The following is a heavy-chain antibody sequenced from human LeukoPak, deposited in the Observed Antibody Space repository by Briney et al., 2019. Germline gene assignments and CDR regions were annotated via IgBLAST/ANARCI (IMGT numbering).Heavy chain of an antibody. Sequence: ASVKVSCKVSGYTLTELSMHWVRQAPGKGLEWMGGFDPEDGETIYAQKFQGRVTMTEDTSTDTAYMELSSLRSEDTAVYYCATVLHVWGSYRSNWFDPWGQGTLVTVSS. CDR1: GYTLTELS. D-gene: IGHD3-16*02. V-gene: IGHV1-24*01. CDR3: ATVLHVWGSYRSNWFDP. CDR2: FDPEDGET. J-gene: IGHJ5*02.